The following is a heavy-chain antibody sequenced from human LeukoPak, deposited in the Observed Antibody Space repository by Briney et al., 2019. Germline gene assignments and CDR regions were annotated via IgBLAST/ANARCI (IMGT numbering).Heavy chain of an antibody. D-gene: IGHD2-15*01. CDR3: ARRPNPQYCSGGSCYFFDY. Sequence: PSETLSLTCTVSGGSISSSSYYWGWLRQPPWKGLEWIGSIYYSGSTYYNPSLKSRVTISVDTSKNQFSLKLSSVTAADTAVYYCARRPNPQYCSGGSCYFFDYWGQGTLVTVSS. J-gene: IGHJ4*02. CDR1: GGSISSSSYY. CDR2: IYYSGST. V-gene: IGHV4-39*01.